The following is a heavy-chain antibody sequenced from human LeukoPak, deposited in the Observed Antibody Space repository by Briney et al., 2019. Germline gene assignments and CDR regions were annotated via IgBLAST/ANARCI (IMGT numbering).Heavy chain of an antibody. Sequence: GGSLRLSCAASGFTFSLFGMTWVRQAPGKGLEWISYISSSRRTINYADSVKGRFTISRDNAKNSLYLQMNNLRAEDTAVYYCARDGDSGGYYYGPFDNWGQGTLVTVSS. J-gene: IGHJ4*02. CDR1: GFTFSLFG. V-gene: IGHV3-48*04. CDR3: ARDGDSGGYYYGPFDN. D-gene: IGHD3-22*01. CDR2: ISSSRRTI.